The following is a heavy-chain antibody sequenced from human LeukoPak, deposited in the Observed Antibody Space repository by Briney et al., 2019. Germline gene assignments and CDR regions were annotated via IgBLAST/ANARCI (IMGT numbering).Heavy chain of an antibody. CDR2: ISGSGGST. D-gene: IGHD2-2*01. CDR3: ASDCSSTSCYYYYYYGMDV. V-gene: IGHV3-23*01. J-gene: IGHJ6*02. Sequence: GGSLRLSCAASGFTFSSYAMSWVRQAPGKGLEWVSAISGSGGSTYYADSVKGRFTISRDNSKNTLYLQMNSLRAEDTAVYYCASDCSSTSCYYYYYYGMDVWSQGTTVTVSS. CDR1: GFTFSSYA.